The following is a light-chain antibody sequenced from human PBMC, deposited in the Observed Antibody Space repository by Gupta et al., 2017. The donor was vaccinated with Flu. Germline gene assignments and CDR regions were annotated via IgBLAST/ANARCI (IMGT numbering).Light chain of an antibody. CDR1: EGLVYSDGNTY. V-gene: IGKV2-30*01. CDR3: MQGAHWPWA. J-gene: IGKJ1*01. CDR2: LVS. Sequence: DAVVTQSPLSLAVTLGQPASISCRSSEGLVYSDGNTYLHWFQQRPGQSPRRLIYLVSNRDSGVPDRFRGSGSGTDVTLRISRVEADDVGVYFCMQGAHWPWAFGQGTKLEIK.